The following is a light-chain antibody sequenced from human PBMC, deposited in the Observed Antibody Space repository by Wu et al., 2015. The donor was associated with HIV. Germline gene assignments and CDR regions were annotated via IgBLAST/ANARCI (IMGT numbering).Light chain of an antibody. V-gene: IGKV3-20*01. Sequence: GERATSSXRASQSVSRGYLAWYQQKPGQAPRLLIFGASNRANGIPDRFSGSGSGTDFTLTISRLEPEDFAVYYCQQYGGSPGTFGRGTKVEI. J-gene: IGKJ1*01. CDR1: QSVSRGY. CDR3: QQYGGSPGT. CDR2: GAS.